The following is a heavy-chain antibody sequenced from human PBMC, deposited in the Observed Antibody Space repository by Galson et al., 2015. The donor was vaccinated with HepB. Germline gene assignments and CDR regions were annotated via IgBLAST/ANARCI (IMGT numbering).Heavy chain of an antibody. CDR2: ISGSGGST. D-gene: IGHD3-10*01. CDR1: GITFSSYA. J-gene: IGHJ4*02. Sequence: SLRLSCAASGITFSSYAMSWVRQAPGKGLEWVSGISGSGGSTYYADSVKGRFSISRDNSKNTLYLQMNSLRAEDTAVYYCAKDYYGSGSPLIVAYWGQGTLVTVSS. CDR3: AKDYYGSGSPLIVAY. V-gene: IGHV3-23*01.